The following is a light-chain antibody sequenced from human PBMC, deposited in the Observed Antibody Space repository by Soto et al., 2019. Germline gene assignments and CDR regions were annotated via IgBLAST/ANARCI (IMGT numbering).Light chain of an antibody. Sequence: EIVLTQSPGTLSLSPGERGTLSCRASQSVSSSYLAWYQQKPGQAPRLLIYGASSRATGIPERFSGSGSGTDFTLTISRLEPEDFAVYYCQQYGSSPPTFGQGTKVEIK. J-gene: IGKJ1*01. CDR1: QSVSSSY. CDR2: GAS. CDR3: QQYGSSPPT. V-gene: IGKV3-20*01.